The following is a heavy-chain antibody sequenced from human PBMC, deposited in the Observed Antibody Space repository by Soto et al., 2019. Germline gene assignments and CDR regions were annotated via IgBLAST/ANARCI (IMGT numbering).Heavy chain of an antibody. CDR3: TKVSPQWLVHDY. D-gene: IGHD6-19*01. V-gene: IGHV3-53*01. CDR1: GFTVSGDY. J-gene: IGHJ4*02. Sequence: GGSLRLSFAASGFTVSGDYVSWVRQAPGKGLECVSVIDLGGNKSCADSVKGRFTVSRANSKNTLYLQMNSLRVEDTDIYFCTKVSPQWLVHDYWGQGTLVTVSS. CDR2: IDLGGNK.